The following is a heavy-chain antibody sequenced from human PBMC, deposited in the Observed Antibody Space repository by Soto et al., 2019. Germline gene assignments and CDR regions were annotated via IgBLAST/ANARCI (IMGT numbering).Heavy chain of an antibody. CDR3: ARDIAAPSWFDP. Sequence: QVQLQESGPGLVKPSQTLSLTCTVSGGSISSGDYYWSWIRQPPGKGLEWIGYIYYSGSPDYNPSHKSRVTISVDTSKNQFSLKLISVTAADTAVYYCARDIAAPSWFDPWGQGTLVTVSS. CDR1: GGSISSGDYY. CDR2: IYYSGSP. V-gene: IGHV4-30-4*01. J-gene: IGHJ5*02. D-gene: IGHD6-6*01.